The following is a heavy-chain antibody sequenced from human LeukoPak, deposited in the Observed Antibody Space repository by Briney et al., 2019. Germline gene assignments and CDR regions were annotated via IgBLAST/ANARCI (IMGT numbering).Heavy chain of an antibody. V-gene: IGHV1-2*02. CDR3: ARVRGYSSSWYPSSGWFDP. Sequence: ASVKVSCKASGYTFTGYYMHWVRQAPGQGLEGVGWINPNSGGTDYAQKFQGRVTMNRDTSISTAYMELSRLRSDDTVVYYCARVRGYSSSWYPSSGWFDPWGQGNLVTVSS. J-gene: IGHJ5*02. CDR1: GYTFTGYY. CDR2: INPNSGGT. D-gene: IGHD6-13*01.